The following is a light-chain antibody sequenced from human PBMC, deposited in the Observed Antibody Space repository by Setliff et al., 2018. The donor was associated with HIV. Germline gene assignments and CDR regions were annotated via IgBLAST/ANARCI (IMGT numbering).Light chain of an antibody. Sequence: SYELTQPPSVSLAPGETARITCGGNNIGSKSVHWYQQKSGQAPVLVIFYDPDRLSGIPERFSGSSSGNTATLTISRVDAGDEADYYCQVWDSATDHYVFGAGTKVTVL. CDR1: NIGSKS. CDR3: QVWDSATDHYV. J-gene: IGLJ1*01. V-gene: IGLV3-21*04. CDR2: YDP.